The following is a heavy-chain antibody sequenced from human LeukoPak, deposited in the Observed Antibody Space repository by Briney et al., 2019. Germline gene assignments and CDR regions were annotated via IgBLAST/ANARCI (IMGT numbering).Heavy chain of an antibody. CDR2: ISKDGRTT. CDR3: VRLSDGGFDY. D-gene: IGHD3-16*01. V-gene: IGHV3-64D*06. Sequence: GGSLRLSCSASGFTFNRYAMHWVRQAPGKGLEDISAISKDGRTTYYADSVKGRFTVSRDYSKNTLFLQMSSLRPDDTAVYSCVRLSDGGFDYWGQGTLVTVSS. CDR1: GFTFNRYA. J-gene: IGHJ4*02.